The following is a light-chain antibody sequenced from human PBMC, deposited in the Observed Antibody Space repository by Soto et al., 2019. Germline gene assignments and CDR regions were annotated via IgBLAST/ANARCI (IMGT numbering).Light chain of an antibody. V-gene: IGKV3-15*01. J-gene: IGKJ1*01. Sequence: EVVMTQSPATLSVSPGERATLSCRASQSARSSLGWYQQKPGQPPSLLIYDVSIRATGIPARFNGSGSGTEFTLTISSLQSEDFAVYYCQQYNTWPRTFGQGTKVDNK. CDR2: DVS. CDR3: QQYNTWPRT. CDR1: QSARSS.